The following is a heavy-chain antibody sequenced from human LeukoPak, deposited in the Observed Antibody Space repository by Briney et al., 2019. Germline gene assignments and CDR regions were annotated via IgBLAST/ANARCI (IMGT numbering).Heavy chain of an antibody. CDR2: INPSGGST. J-gene: IGHJ5*02. CDR3: ARDRCSGGSCYGWFDP. D-gene: IGHD2-15*01. V-gene: IGHV1-46*01. CDR1: GYTFTSYY. Sequence: ASVKVSCKASGYTFTSYYMHWVRQAPGQGLEWMGIINPSGGSTSYAQKFQGRVTMTRDTSTSTVYMELSSLRSEDTAVYYCARDRCSGGSCYGWFDPWGQGTLVAVSS.